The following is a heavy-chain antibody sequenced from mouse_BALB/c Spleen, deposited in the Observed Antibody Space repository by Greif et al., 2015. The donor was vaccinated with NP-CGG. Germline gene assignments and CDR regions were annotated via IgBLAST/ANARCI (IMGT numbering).Heavy chain of an antibody. V-gene: IGHV1-7*01. D-gene: IGHD1-1*01. CDR1: GYTFTSYW. CDR3: YGSSNYFDY. CDR2: INPSTGYT. Sequence: QVQLKESGAELAKPGASVKMSCKASGYTFTSYWMHWVKQRPGQGLEWIGYINPSTGYTEYNQKFKDKATLTADKSSSTAYMQLSSLTSEDSAVYYCYGSSNYFDYWGQGTTLTVSS. J-gene: IGHJ2*01.